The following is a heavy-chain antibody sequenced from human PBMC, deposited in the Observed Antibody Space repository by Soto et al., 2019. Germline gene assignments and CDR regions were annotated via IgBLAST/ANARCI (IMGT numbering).Heavy chain of an antibody. D-gene: IGHD5-12*01. CDR1: GFRFWTYS. J-gene: IGHJ3*01. CDR2: ISGDGSAT. CDR3: AKTRLYDNNDYHRDGFDV. Sequence: EVKLLESGGGLVQPGESLRLSCAASGFRFWTYSMSWVRQAPGKGLEWVSGISGDGSATSYADSLKGRFTVSRDNSKDTLFRQMNTLRVEDTAVYYCAKTRLYDNNDYHRDGFDVWGPGTAVTVS. V-gene: IGHV3-23*01.